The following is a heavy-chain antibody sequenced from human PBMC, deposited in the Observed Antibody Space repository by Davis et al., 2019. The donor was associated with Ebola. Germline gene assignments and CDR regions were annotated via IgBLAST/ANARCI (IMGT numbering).Heavy chain of an antibody. Sequence: GESLKISCAASRFTFSSYAMHWVRQAPGKGLEWVAFISYDGSDQFYADSVKGRFTISRDNSKDTLYLQMNSLNTDDTAVYYCTRESGRGGASSTDYWGQGTLVTVSS. J-gene: IGHJ4*02. CDR2: ISYDGSDQ. CDR1: RFTFSSYA. D-gene: IGHD2-21*01. CDR3: TRESGRGGASSTDY. V-gene: IGHV3-30-3*01.